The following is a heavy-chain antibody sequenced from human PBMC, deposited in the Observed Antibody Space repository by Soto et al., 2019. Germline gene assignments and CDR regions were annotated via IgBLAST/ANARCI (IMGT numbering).Heavy chain of an antibody. CDR2: ISAYNGNT. V-gene: IGHV1-18*01. D-gene: IGHD2-2*01. Sequence: ASVKVSCKASGYTFTSYGISWVRQAPGQGLEWMGWISAYNGNTNYAQKLQGRVTMTTDTSTSTAYMELRSLRSDDTAVYYCARGQYCSSTSCYVYWFDPWGQGTLVTVSS. CDR1: GYTFTSYG. CDR3: ARGQYCSSTSCYVYWFDP. J-gene: IGHJ5*02.